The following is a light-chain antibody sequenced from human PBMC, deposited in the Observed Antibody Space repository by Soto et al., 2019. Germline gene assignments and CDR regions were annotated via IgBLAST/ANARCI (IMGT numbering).Light chain of an antibody. V-gene: IGKV1-13*02. Sequence: AIQLTQSPSSLSASVGDRVTITCRASQDIRGALAWYQQKPGKPPKLLIFDVSSLQSGVPSRFSGSGSGTDFTLTISSLHPEDFATYYCQQFNIYPITFGQGTRLEIK. J-gene: IGKJ5*01. CDR1: QDIRGA. CDR2: DVS. CDR3: QQFNIYPIT.